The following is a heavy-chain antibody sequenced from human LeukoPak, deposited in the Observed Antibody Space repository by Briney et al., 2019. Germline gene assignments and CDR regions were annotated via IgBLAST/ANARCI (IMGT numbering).Heavy chain of an antibody. Sequence: SETLSLTCTVSGGSISTYYWSWIRQPPGKGLEWIGFIYYSGSTNYNPSLKSRVTISVDTSKNQFSLKLSSVTAADTAVYYCARAGSGSYYWGPRDGMDVWGQGTTVTVSS. CDR1: GGSISTYY. V-gene: IGHV4-59*01. D-gene: IGHD3-10*01. CDR2: IYYSGST. CDR3: ARAGSGSYYWGPRDGMDV. J-gene: IGHJ6*02.